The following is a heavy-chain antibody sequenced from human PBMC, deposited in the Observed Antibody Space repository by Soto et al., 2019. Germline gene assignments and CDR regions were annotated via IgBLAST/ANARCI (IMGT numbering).Heavy chain of an antibody. CDR2: IIPIFGTA. CDR1: GGTFSSYA. V-gene: IGHV1-69*01. J-gene: IGHJ6*02. CDR3: ARHQWERPSFTGDYHYGMDV. Sequence: QVQLVQSGAEVKKPGSSVKVSCKASGGTFSSYAISWVRQAPGQGLEWMGGIIPIFGTANYAKKFQGRVTIAADDSTSTAYMELSSVRSEDKAVYYCARHQWERPSFTGDYHYGMDVWGQGTTGTVFS. D-gene: IGHD1-26*01.